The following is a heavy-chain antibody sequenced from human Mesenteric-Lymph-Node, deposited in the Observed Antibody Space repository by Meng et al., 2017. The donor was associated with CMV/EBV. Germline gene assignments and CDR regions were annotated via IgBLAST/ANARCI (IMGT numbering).Heavy chain of an antibody. J-gene: IGHJ4*02. CDR3: ARVGGVYYDILTGSPM. D-gene: IGHD3-9*01. V-gene: IGHV3-11*01. Sequence: SGFTFSDYYMGWIRQAPGEGLEYIAYISTSGNTIYYADSVKGRFTISRDNTKNSLYLQMNSLRVDDTAVYYCARVGGVYYDILTGSPMWGQGTLVTVSS. CDR1: GFTFSDYY. CDR2: ISTSGNTI.